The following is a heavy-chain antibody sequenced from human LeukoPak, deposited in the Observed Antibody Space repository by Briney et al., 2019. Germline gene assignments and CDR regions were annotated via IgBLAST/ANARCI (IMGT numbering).Heavy chain of an antibody. CDR3: ARRSSYGPFDY. Sequence: GGSLRLSCAASGFTFSSYAMHWVRQAPGKGLDWVAVISYDGSNKYYADSVKGRFTISRDNSKNTLYLQMNSRRAEDTAVYYCARRSSYGPFDYWGQGTLVTVSS. V-gene: IGHV3-30*04. CDR1: GFTFSSYA. D-gene: IGHD5-18*01. J-gene: IGHJ4*02. CDR2: ISYDGSNK.